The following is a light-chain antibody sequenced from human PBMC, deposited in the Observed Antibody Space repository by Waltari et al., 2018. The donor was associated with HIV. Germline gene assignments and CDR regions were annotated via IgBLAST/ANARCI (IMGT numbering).Light chain of an antibody. CDR1: SSNIGTGYE. J-gene: IGLJ3*02. CDR3: QSYDTSLSGVV. V-gene: IGLV1-40*01. Sequence: QSVLTQPPSLSGAPGQRVTISCPGSSSNIGTGYEVHWYQQLPGTAPKLLICGDCNRPSGVPDRFSGSKSGTSASLAITGLQAEDEAVYYCQSYDTSLSGVVFGGGTKLTVL. CDR2: GDC.